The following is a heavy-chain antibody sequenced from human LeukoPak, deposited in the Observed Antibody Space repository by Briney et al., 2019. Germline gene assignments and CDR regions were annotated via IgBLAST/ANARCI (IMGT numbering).Heavy chain of an antibody. Sequence: MASETLSLTCTVSGGSISSSSYYWGWIRQPPGKGLEWIGSIHYSGSTYYNPSLKSRVTISVDTSKNQFSLKLSSVTAADTAVYYCAIDLTSGFDYWGQGTLVTVSS. CDR1: GGSISSSSYY. V-gene: IGHV4-39*01. D-gene: IGHD3-10*01. CDR2: IHYSGST. CDR3: AIDLTSGFDY. J-gene: IGHJ4*02.